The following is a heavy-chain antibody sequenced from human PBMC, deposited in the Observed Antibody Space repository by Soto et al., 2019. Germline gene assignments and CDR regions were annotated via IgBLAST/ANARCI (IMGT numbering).Heavy chain of an antibody. CDR1: GFTFSSYS. Sequence: PGGSLRLSCAASGFTFSSYSMNWVRQAPGKGLEWVSSISSSSSYIYYADSVKGRFTISRDNAKNSLYLQMNSLRAEDTAVYYCARDYYGSADDYYYYYMDVWGKGTTVTVS. CDR2: ISSSSSYI. V-gene: IGHV3-21*01. J-gene: IGHJ6*03. CDR3: ARDYYGSADDYYYYYMDV. D-gene: IGHD3-10*01.